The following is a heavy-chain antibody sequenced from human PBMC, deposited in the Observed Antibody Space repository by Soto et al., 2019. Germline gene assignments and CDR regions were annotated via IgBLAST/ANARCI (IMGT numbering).Heavy chain of an antibody. Sequence: EVQLVESGGGLVKPGGSLRLSCAASGFTFSNALMTWVRQAPGKGLEWVGRVKSKSDGGTTDYAAPVKGRFTISRDDSENTLYRQMNSLKAEDTFMYYCTTGSTGRDYWGQGTLVTVSS. CDR1: GFTFSNAL. V-gene: IGHV3-15*01. CDR3: TTGSTGRDY. CDR2: VKSKSDGGTT. D-gene: IGHD3-10*01. J-gene: IGHJ4*02.